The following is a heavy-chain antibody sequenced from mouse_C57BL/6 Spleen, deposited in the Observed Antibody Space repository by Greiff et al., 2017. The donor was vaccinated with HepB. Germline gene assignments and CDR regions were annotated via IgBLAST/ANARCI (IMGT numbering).Heavy chain of an antibody. CDR1: GYSITSGYY. J-gene: IGHJ2*01. Sequence: DVKLQESGPGLVKPSQSLSLTCSVTGYSITSGYYWNWIRQFPGNKLEWMGYISYDGSNNYNPSLKNRISITRDTSKNQFFLKLNSVTTEDTATYYCATELITTDYWGQGTTLTVSS. CDR2: ISYDGSN. CDR3: ATELITTDY. V-gene: IGHV3-6*01. D-gene: IGHD1-2*01.